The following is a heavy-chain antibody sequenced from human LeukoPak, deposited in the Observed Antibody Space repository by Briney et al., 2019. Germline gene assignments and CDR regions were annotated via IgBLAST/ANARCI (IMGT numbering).Heavy chain of an antibody. CDR2: INYSGST. J-gene: IGHJ4*02. CDR1: NGSISPYF. Sequence: PSETLSLTCTVSNGSISPYFWSWIRQPPGKGLEWIGYINYSGSTKYNPSLKSRVTISLDTSKKQFSLKLSSVTAADTALYYCARRQTYFDYWGQGTLVTVSS. CDR3: ARRQTYFDY. V-gene: IGHV4-59*08.